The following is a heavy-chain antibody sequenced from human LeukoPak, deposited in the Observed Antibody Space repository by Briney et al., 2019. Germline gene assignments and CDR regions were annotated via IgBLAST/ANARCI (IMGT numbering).Heavy chain of an antibody. CDR1: GYSFATYW. D-gene: IGHD3-16*01. CDR2: IYPDDSDT. V-gene: IGHV5-51*01. CDR3: ARSLDGASIDAFDI. J-gene: IGHJ3*02. Sequence: GESLKISCKVSGYSFATYWIGWVRQMPGKGLEWMGIIYPDDSDTRYSPSFQGQVTISADKSISTAYLQWSSLKASDTAMYYCARSLDGASIDAFDIWGQGTMVTVSS.